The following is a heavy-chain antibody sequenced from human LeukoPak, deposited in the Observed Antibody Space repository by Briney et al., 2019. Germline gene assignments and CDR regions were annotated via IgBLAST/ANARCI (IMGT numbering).Heavy chain of an antibody. CDR1: GFTFDDYG. Sequence: GGSLRLSCAASGFTFDDYGMSWVRQAPGKGLEWVSGINWNGGSTGYADSVKGRFTISRDNAKKSPYLQMNSLRAEDTAFYYCARVASGWSPDYWGQGTLVTVSS. V-gene: IGHV3-20*04. CDR3: ARVASGWSPDY. CDR2: INWNGGST. J-gene: IGHJ4*02. D-gene: IGHD6-19*01.